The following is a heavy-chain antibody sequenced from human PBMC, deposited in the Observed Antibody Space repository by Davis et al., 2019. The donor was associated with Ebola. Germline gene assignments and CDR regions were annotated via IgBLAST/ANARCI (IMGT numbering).Heavy chain of an antibody. J-gene: IGHJ6*02. CDR3: AGLHSSGWGAHYYYGMDV. D-gene: IGHD6-19*01. CDR2: INHSGST. V-gene: IGHV4-34*01. Sequence: MPSETLSLTCAVYGGSFSGYYWSWIRQPPGKGLEWIGEINHSGSTNYNPSLKSRVTISVDTSKNQFSLKLSSVTAADTAVYYCAGLHSSGWGAHYYYGMDVWGQGTTVTVSS. CDR1: GGSFSGYY.